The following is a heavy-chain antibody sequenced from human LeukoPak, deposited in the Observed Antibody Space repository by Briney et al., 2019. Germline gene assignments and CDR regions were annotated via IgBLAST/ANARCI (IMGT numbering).Heavy chain of an antibody. CDR3: AKDYYDSSIFSAPHLFAC. CDR1: GFTFSSHA. V-gene: IGHV3-23*01. D-gene: IGHD3-22*01. Sequence: PGGSLRLSCAASGFTFSSHAMTWVRQASGKGLGWVSSIRGSGGNTYYADSVKGRFTISRDNFQNTLYLQMNSLRAEDTAVYYCAKDYYDSSIFSAPHLFACWGQGTLVTVSS. CDR2: IRGSGGNT. J-gene: IGHJ4*02.